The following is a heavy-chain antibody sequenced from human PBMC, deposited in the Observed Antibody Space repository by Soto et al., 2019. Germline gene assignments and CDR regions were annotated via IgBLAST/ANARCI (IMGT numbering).Heavy chain of an antibody. V-gene: IGHV4-39*01. Sequence: QLQLHESGPGLVKPSETLSLTCSVSGASISSRSFHWDWIRQAPGKGLEWIGSTYYDGTTHYNPSLESRGTISVDTSKNQSSLRLNSVTAADTAVYYCARRVGAVPSQDWGQGTLVTVSS. CDR2: TYYDGTT. CDR3: ARRVGAVPSQD. J-gene: IGHJ1*01. D-gene: IGHD1-26*01. CDR1: GASISSRSFH.